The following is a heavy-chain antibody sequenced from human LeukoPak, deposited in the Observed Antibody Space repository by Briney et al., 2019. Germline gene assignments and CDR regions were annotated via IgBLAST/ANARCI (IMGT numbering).Heavy chain of an antibody. CDR2: ISYDGSNK. V-gene: IGHV3-30*04. Sequence: PGRSLRLSCAASGFTFSSYAMHWVRQAPGKGLEWVAVISYDGSNKYYADSVKGRFTISRDNSKNTLYLQMNSLRAEDTAVYYCARDDGATPLYYFDYWGQGTLVTVSS. J-gene: IGHJ4*02. CDR1: GFTFSSYA. D-gene: IGHD1-26*01. CDR3: ARDDGATPLYYFDY.